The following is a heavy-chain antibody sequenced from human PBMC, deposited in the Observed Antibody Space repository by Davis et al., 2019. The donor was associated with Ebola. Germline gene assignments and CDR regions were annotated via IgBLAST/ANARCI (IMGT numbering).Heavy chain of an antibody. CDR1: GYSIRSGYY. Sequence: MPSETLSLTCTVSGYSIRSGYYWGWIRQPPGKGLEWIGYMYYSGSTYYNPSLKSRVTISGDTSKNQFSLKLSSVTAADTAVYYCRLAARYYYYGMDVWGKGTTVTVSS. CDR3: RLAARYYYYGMDV. J-gene: IGHJ6*04. D-gene: IGHD6-6*01. CDR2: MYYSGST. V-gene: IGHV4-38-2*02.